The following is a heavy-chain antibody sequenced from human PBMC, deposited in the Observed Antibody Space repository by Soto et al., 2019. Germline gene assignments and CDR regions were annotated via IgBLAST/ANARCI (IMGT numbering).Heavy chain of an antibody. CDR3: ARDSYTYYDFWSGYLANLDYYYYYGMDV. CDR2: INSDGSST. CDR1: GFTFSSYW. Sequence: LRLSCAASGFTFSSYWMHWVRQAPGKGLVWVSRINSDGSSTSYADSVKGRFTISRDNAKNTLYLQMNSLRAEDTAVYYCARDSYTYYDFWSGYLANLDYYYYYGMDVWGQGTTVTVSS. J-gene: IGHJ6*02. V-gene: IGHV3-74*01. D-gene: IGHD3-3*01.